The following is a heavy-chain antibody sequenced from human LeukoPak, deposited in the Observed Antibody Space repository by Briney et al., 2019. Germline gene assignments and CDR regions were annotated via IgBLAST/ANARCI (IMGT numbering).Heavy chain of an antibody. CDR3: ARWDYGDYVHCFDP. CDR2: MNPNSGNT. Sequence: ASVKVSCKASGYTFTSYDINWVRQATGQGLEWMGWMNPNSGNTGYAQKFQGRVTITRNTSISTAYMELSSLRSEDTAVYYCARWDYGDYVHCFDPWGQGTLVTVSS. V-gene: IGHV1-8*03. J-gene: IGHJ5*02. D-gene: IGHD4-17*01. CDR1: GYTFTSYD.